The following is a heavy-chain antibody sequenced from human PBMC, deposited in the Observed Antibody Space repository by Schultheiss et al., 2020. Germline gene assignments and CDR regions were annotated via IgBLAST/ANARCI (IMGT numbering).Heavy chain of an antibody. CDR3: AHANFYDKGRGFDY. V-gene: IGHV2-5*02. CDR1: GFSLSTSGVG. J-gene: IGHJ4*02. CDR2: IDWDDDK. D-gene: IGHD3-22*01. Sequence: SGPKLVKPTQTLTLTCTFSGFSLSTSGVGVGWIRQPPGKALEWLARIDWDDDKFYSTSLKTRLTITKDTSKNQVVLTMTNMDPVDTATYHCAHANFYDKGRGFDYWGKGTLVTVSS.